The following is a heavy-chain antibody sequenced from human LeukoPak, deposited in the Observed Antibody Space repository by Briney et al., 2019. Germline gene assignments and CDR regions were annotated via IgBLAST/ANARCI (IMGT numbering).Heavy chain of an antibody. D-gene: IGHD6-6*01. CDR2: IYHSGST. J-gene: IGHJ4*02. CDR1: GGSISSGGYY. CDR3: ARGGGSSGVFDY. V-gene: IGHV4-30-2*01. Sequence: SETLSLTCTVSGGSISSGGYYWSWIRQPPGKGLEWIGYIYHSGSTYYNPSLKSRVTISVDRSKNQFSLKLSSVTAADTAVYYCARGGGSSGVFDYWGQGTLVTVSS.